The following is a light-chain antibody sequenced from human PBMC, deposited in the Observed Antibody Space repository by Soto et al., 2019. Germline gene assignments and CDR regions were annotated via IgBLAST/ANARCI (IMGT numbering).Light chain of an antibody. CDR2: GTS. V-gene: IGKV3D-20*02. J-gene: IGKJ1*01. CDR3: QQRSDWPWT. CDR1: QSVSSSF. Sequence: EIVLTQSPGTLSLSPGERATFSCRASQSVSSSFLTWYQYRPGRPPRLLIYGTSNRATGIPDRFSGSGSGTDFTLTTSSLEPEDFAVYYCQQRSDWPWTFGQGTKVDIK.